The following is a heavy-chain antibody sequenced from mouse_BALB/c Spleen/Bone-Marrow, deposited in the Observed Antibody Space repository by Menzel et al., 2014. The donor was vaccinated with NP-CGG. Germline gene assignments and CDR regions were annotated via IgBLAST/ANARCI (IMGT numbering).Heavy chain of an antibody. V-gene: IGHV1S56*01. Sequence: VQLHQAAAEVVWPGASVALCFNESVLTFTWYHIHWVWQRPGQGDAWIGSIFAGNVNPKYNEKFKGKATLTADKSSSTAYMQLSSLTSEDSAGYFCARDSMDYWGQGPSVTDSS. CDR1: VLTFTWYH. CDR2: IFAGNVNP. CDR3: ARDSMDY. J-gene: IGHJ4*01.